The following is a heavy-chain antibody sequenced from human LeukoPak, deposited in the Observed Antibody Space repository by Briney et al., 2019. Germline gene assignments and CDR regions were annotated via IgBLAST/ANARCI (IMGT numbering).Heavy chain of an antibody. J-gene: IGHJ5*02. Sequence: PGGSLRLSCAASGFTFSSYGMHWVRQAPGKGLEWVAVISYDGSNKYYADSVKGRFTISRDNSKNTLYLQMNSLRAEDTAVYYCAKSVSGWLNWFDPWGQGTLVTVSS. CDR2: ISYDGSNK. D-gene: IGHD3-9*01. CDR3: AKSVSGWLNWFDP. CDR1: GFTFSSYG. V-gene: IGHV3-30*18.